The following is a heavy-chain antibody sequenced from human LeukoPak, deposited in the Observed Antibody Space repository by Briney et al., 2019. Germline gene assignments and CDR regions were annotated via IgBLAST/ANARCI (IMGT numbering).Heavy chain of an antibody. CDR2: IRYDGSNK. Sequence: PGGSLRLSCAASGFTFISYGMHWVRQAPGKGLEWVAFIRYDGSNKYYADSVKGRFTISRDNSKNTLYLQLSSLRVEDTAVYYCAREHGRSGYFDYWGQGTLVSVSS. D-gene: IGHD3-22*01. J-gene: IGHJ4*02. CDR1: GFTFISYG. CDR3: AREHGRSGYFDY. V-gene: IGHV3-30*02.